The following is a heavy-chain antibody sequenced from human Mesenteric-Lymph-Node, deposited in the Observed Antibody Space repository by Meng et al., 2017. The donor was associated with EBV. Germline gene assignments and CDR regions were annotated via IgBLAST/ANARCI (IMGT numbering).Heavy chain of an antibody. V-gene: IGHV4-34*01. D-gene: IGHD3-3*02. Sequence: VLCERWCSGMLRTSECLCRTSAVEWGSFRGSYGSWIRQPPGNGLEWIWEINHSGTTTYNPSLESRVTISVDTSKNQLSLKLTALSAADTSVYYCAILGNGHWGQGTLVTVSS. CDR2: INHSGTT. J-gene: IGHJ4*02. CDR1: WGSFRGSY. CDR3: AILGNGH.